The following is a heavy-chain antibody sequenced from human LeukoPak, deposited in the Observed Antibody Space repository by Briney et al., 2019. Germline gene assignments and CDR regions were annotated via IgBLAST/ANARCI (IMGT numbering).Heavy chain of an antibody. J-gene: IGHJ6*02. CDR1: GFTFSDYY. Sequence: GGSLRLSCAASGFTFSDYYMSWIRQAPGKGLEWVSYISSSGSTIYYADSVKGRFTISRDNAKISLYLQMNSLRAEDTAVYDCARDGSHSSSSDYYGMDVWGQGTTVTVSS. D-gene: IGHD6-13*01. CDR2: ISSSGSTI. CDR3: ARDGSHSSSSDYYGMDV. V-gene: IGHV3-11*01.